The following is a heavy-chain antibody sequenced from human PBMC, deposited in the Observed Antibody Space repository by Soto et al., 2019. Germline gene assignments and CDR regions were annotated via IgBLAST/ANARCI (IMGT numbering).Heavy chain of an antibody. CDR3: ARHTISGNYYYYGMDV. D-gene: IGHD5-12*01. V-gene: IGHV5-10-1*01. J-gene: IGHJ6*04. Sequence: GESLKISCKGSGYSFTSYWISWVRQMPGKGLEWMGRIDPSDSYTNYSPSFQGHVTISADKSISTAYLQWSSLKASDTAMYYCARHTISGNYYYYGMDVWGKGTTVTVSS. CDR1: GYSFTSYW. CDR2: IDPSDSYT.